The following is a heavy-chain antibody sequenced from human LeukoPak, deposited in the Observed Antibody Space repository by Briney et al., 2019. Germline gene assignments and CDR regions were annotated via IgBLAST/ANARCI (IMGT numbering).Heavy chain of an antibody. J-gene: IGHJ4*02. Sequence: SQTLSLTCTVSGGSISSGDYYWSWIRQPPGKGLEWIGYIYYSGSTYYNPSLKSRVTISVDTSKNQFSLKLSSVTAADTAVYYCARVSSGTTGIQTVGDWGQGTLVTVSS. V-gene: IGHV4-30-4*08. D-gene: IGHD4-11*01. CDR2: IYYSGST. CDR1: GGSISSGDYY. CDR3: ARVSSGTTGIQTVGD.